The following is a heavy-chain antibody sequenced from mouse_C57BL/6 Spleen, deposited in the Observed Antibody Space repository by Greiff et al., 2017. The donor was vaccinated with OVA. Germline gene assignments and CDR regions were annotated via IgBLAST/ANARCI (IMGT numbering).Heavy chain of an antibody. V-gene: IGHV1-81*01. CDR3: ARSYDYDGYYAMDY. CDR1: GYTFTSYG. CDR2: IYPRSGNT. Sequence: VKLVESGAELARPGASVKLSCKASGYTFTSYGISWVKQRTGQGLEWIGEIYPRSGNTYYNEKFKGKATLTADKSSSTAYMELRSLTSEDSAVYFCARSYDYDGYYAMDYWGQGTSVTVSS. D-gene: IGHD2-4*01. J-gene: IGHJ4*01.